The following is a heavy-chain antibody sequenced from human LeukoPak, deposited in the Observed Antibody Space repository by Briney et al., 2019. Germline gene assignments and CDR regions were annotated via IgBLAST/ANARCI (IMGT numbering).Heavy chain of an antibody. Sequence: SVKVSCKASGGTFSSYAISWVRQAPGQGLEWMGGIIPIFGTANYAQKFQGRVTITTDESTSTAYMELSSLRSEDTAVYYCSRGEGPAATLRYFDYWGQGTLVTVSS. V-gene: IGHV1-69*05. J-gene: IGHJ4*02. D-gene: IGHD2-15*01. CDR1: GGTFSSYA. CDR3: SRGEGPAATLRYFDY. CDR2: IIPIFGTA.